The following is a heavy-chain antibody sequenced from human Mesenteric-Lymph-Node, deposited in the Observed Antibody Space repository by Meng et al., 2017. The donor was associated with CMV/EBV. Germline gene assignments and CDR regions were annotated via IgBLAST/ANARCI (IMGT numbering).Heavy chain of an antibody. CDR1: GFSLSTSGVG. V-gene: IGHV2-5*01. Sequence: PTLVKPTQTLTLTCTFSGFSLSTSGVGVGWIRQPPGKALEWLALIYWNDDKRYSPSLKSRLTITKDTSKNQVVLTMTNMDPVDTATYYCAHSGYYDSSGYYSNEKDAFDIWGQGTMVTVSS. J-gene: IGHJ3*02. CDR3: AHSGYYDSSGYYSNEKDAFDI. D-gene: IGHD3-22*01. CDR2: IYWNDDK.